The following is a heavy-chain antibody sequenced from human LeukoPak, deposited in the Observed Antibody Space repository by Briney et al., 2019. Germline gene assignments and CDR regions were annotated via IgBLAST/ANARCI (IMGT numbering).Heavy chain of an antibody. CDR2: IGGTGGNI. CDR1: GLSFSNYA. CDR3: VRDNYSYRLDV. J-gene: IGHJ4*02. Sequence: GGTLRLSCAASGLSFSNYAMYWVRQAPGKGLEWVSAIGGTGGNIFYRDSVKGRFTISRDNSKNTLYLHMNSLRAEDTAIYFCVRDNYSYRLDVWGQGTLVTVSS. V-gene: IGHV3-23*01. D-gene: IGHD2-21*01.